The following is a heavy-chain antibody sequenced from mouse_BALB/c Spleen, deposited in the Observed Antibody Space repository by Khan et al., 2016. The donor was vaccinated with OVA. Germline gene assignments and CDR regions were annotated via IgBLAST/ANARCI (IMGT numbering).Heavy chain of an antibody. CDR1: GYSITSDYA. CDR3: ARDDGSSYLGFDH. CDR2: ITYSGST. J-gene: IGHJ2*01. D-gene: IGHD1-1*01. V-gene: IGHV3-2*02. Sequence: EVQLQESGPGLVKPSQSLSLTCTVTGYSITSDYAWNWNRQFPGNKLEWMAYITYSGSTGYNPSLKSRNSITRDTSQNQFFLQLNSVTTEDTATYYCARDDGSSYLGFDHWGQGTTLTVSS.